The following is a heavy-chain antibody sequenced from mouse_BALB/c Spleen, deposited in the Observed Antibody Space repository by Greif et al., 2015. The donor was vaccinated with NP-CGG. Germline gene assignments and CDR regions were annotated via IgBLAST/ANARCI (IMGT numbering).Heavy chain of an antibody. V-gene: IGHV14-1*02. Sequence: VQLKESGAELVRPGALVKLSCKASGFNIKDYYMHWVKQRPEQGLEWIGWIDPENGNTIYDPKFQGKASITADTSSNTAYLQLSSLTSEDTAVYYCAPYRYAMDYWGQGTSATVSS. CDR3: APYRYAMDY. J-gene: IGHJ4*01. D-gene: IGHD5-1*01. CDR2: IDPENGNT. CDR1: GFNIKDYY.